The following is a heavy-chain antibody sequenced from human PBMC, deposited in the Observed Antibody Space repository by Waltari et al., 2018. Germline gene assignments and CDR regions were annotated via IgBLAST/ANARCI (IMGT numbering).Heavy chain of an antibody. CDR1: GFTFSSYG. D-gene: IGHD6-13*01. CDR2: IWYDGSNK. V-gene: IGHV3-30*18. J-gene: IGHJ5*02. CDR3: AKDKGGEAAVLGWFDP. Sequence: QVQLVESGGGVVQPGRSLRLSCAASGFTFSSYGMHWVRQAPGKGLEWVAVIWYDGSNKYYADSVKGRFTISRDNSKNTLYLQMNSLRAEDTAMYYCAKDKGGEAAVLGWFDPWGQGTLVTVSS.